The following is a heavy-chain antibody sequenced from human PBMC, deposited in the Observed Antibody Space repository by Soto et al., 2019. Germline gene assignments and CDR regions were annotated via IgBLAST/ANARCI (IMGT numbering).Heavy chain of an antibody. CDR3: AYRRDPYGVAAGYFDF. CDR2: ISYDGSNK. CDR1: VFTCRSYG. D-gene: IGHD3-3*01. J-gene: IGHJ5*01. Sequence: PGWSLRLSCAASVFTCRSYGIHWVRQAPGRGLEWVAVISYDGSNKYYADSVKGRFTISRDNSKNTLYLQMNSLRAGDTAVYYWAYRRDPYGVAAGYFDFWGQGTLVTVSS. V-gene: IGHV3-30*03.